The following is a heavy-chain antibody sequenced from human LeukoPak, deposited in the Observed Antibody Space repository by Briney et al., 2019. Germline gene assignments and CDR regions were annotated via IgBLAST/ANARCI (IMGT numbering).Heavy chain of an antibody. J-gene: IGHJ3*02. CDR3: ARDRRGYCSGGSCFDDAFDI. CDR1: GGSISSGSYY. V-gene: IGHV4-61*09. D-gene: IGHD2-15*01. CDR2: IYTSGST. Sequence: PSQTLSLTCTVSGGSISSGSYYWSWIRQPAGKGLEWIGHIYTSGSTNYNPSLKSRVTISVDTSKNQFSLKLSSVTAADTAVYYCARDRRGYCSGGSCFDDAFDIWGQGTMVTVSS.